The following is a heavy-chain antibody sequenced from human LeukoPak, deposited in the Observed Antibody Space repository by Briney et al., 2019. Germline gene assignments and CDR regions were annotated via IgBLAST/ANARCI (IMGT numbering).Heavy chain of an antibody. Sequence: ASVKVSCRASGYTFHTYDITWVRQAPGQGLEWMGWIRSQNGATNYAQKLQGRVTMATDASTSTVHMELRSLRSGDTAVYYCARVGRSGSPGAFDIWGQGTMVIVSA. CDR1: GYTFHTYD. D-gene: IGHD1-26*01. V-gene: IGHV1-18*01. CDR3: ARVGRSGSPGAFDI. CDR2: IRSQNGAT. J-gene: IGHJ3*02.